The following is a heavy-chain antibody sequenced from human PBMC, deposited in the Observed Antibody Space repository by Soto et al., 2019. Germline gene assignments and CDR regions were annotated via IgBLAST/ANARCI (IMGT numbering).Heavy chain of an antibody. V-gene: IGHV3-30*03. CDR2: ISYDSTKT. Sequence: QVQLVESGGGVVQPGRSRRLSCAASGFTFNSYGMHWVRQGPGNGREWVAFISYDSTKTYYADSVKGRFTISRDNSNSALYVQMNSLTGEDTAVYYCARTRSAWSDFHYYSLDVWGQGTTVTVSS. D-gene: IGHD1-26*01. CDR1: GFTFNSYG. CDR3: ARTRSAWSDFHYYSLDV. J-gene: IGHJ6*02.